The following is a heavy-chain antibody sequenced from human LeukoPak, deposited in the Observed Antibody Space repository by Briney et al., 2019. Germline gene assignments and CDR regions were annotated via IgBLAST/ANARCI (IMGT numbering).Heavy chain of an antibody. CDR1: GFTFSTYA. CDR3: AKLVAAIKTDY. Sequence: PGGSLRLSCVASGFTFSTYAMTWVRQAPGKGLEWVSHISGSGDKTYYADSVKGRFTISRDNSKNTVYLQMNSLRAEDTALYYCAKLVAAIKTDYWGQGTLVTVSS. J-gene: IGHJ4*02. V-gene: IGHV3-23*01. D-gene: IGHD2-15*01. CDR2: ISGSGDKT.